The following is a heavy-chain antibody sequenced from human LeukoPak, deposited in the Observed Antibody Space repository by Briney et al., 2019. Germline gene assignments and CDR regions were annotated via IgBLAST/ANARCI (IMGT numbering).Heavy chain of an antibody. CDR1: GGAISSYT. J-gene: IGHJ6*03. D-gene: IGHD3-22*01. V-gene: IGHV4-59*01. Sequence: TSETLCLSCAVSGGAISSYTRSWVRQPPGKGLEWIGYIYYSGSTNYNPSLKSRVTISVDTSKNKFSLKLSSVTAADTAVYYCASVYYYDSTSFAGYYYYMDVWGKGTPVTVSS. CDR3: ASVYYYDSTSFAGYYYYMDV. CDR2: IYYSGST.